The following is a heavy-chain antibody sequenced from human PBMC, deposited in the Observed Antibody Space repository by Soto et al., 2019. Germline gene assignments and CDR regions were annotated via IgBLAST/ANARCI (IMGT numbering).Heavy chain of an antibody. V-gene: IGHV3-23*01. Sequence: GGSLRLSCAASGFTFSSYAMSWVRQAPGKGLEWVSAISGSGGNTYYADSVKGRFTISRDNSKNTLYLQMNSLRAEDTAVYYCAKGGAADPWVIYYDGMDVWGQGTTGTVSS. J-gene: IGHJ6*02. CDR1: GFTFSSYA. CDR2: ISGSGGNT. CDR3: AKGGAADPWVIYYDGMDV. D-gene: IGHD6-13*01.